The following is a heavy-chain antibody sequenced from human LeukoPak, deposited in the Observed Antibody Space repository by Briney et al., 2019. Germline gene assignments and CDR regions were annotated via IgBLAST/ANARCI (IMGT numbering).Heavy chain of an antibody. D-gene: IGHD2-2*01. CDR3: ARWYCDRTSCYYDY. J-gene: IGHJ4*02. CDR1: GFTFNNFG. CDR2: IGYGESKK. V-gene: IGHV3-30*12. Sequence: GGSLRLSCEASGFTFNNFGMHWVRQAPGQGLEWGALIGYGESKKYCAASVKRRFSIARDNSKTTLSLQMLSLRAEDTAVYYCARWYCDRTSCYYDYWGQGTLVTASS.